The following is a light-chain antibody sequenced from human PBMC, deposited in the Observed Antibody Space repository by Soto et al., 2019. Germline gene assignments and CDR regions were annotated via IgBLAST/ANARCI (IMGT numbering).Light chain of an antibody. V-gene: IGKV3-15*01. CDR1: QSVSSN. Sequence: EIVMTQSPATLPVSPGERATLSCRASQSVSSNLAWYQQKPGQAPRLLVYGATTRATGIPARFSGSGSGTEFTLTISSLQSEDFAVYYCQRYNNWPLTFGGGTRVKIK. CDR2: GAT. J-gene: IGKJ4*01. CDR3: QRYNNWPLT.